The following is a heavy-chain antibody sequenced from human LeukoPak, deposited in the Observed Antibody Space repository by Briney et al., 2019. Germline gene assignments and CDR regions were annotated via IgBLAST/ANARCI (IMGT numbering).Heavy chain of an antibody. D-gene: IGHD3-22*01. J-gene: IGHJ4*02. CDR2: IKSKTDGGTT. CDR1: GFTFSNAW. CDR3: TSLGHDSSGYWADY. Sequence: GGSLRLSCAVSGFTFSNAWMSWVRQAPGKGLEWAGRIKSKTDGGTTDYAAPVKGRVTISRDDSKNTLYLQVNSLKTEDTAVYYCTSLGHDSSGYWADYWGQGTLVTVSS. V-gene: IGHV3-15*01.